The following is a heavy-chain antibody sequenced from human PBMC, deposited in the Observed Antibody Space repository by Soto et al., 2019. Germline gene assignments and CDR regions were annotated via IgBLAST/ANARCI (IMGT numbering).Heavy chain of an antibody. V-gene: IGHV1-69*04. Sequence: ASVKVTCKASGGTFSSYTISWVRQAPGQGLEWMGRIIPILGIANYAQKFQGRVTITADKSTSTAYMELSSLRSEDTAVYYCARDSEMATISYYYYGMDVWGQGTTVTVSS. D-gene: IGHD5-12*01. J-gene: IGHJ6*02. CDR3: ARDSEMATISYYYYGMDV. CDR1: GGTFSSYT. CDR2: IIPILGIA.